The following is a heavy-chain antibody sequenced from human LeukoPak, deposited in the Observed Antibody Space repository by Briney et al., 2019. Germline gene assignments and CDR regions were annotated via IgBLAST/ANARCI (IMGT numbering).Heavy chain of an antibody. CDR1: GFTFSDYY. CDR3: ASCKREFGGYYYYYMDV. J-gene: IGHJ6*03. V-gene: IGHV3-11*01. D-gene: IGHD3-10*01. CDR2: ISGSGGTI. Sequence: GGSLRLSCEASGFTFSDYYMSWIRQAPGEGLEWVSYISGSGGTIYYADSVKGRFTISRDNAKNSLYLRMNSLRAEDTAVYYCASCKREFGGYYYYYMDVWGKGTTVTISS.